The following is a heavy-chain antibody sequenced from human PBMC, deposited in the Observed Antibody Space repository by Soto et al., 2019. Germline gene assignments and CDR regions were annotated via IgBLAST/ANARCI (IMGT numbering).Heavy chain of an antibody. CDR2: ISGSGGST. CDR3: AKLPYYDFWSGYRIDY. J-gene: IGHJ4*02. V-gene: IGHV3-23*01. CDR1: GFTFSSYA. Sequence: EVQLLESGGGLVQPGGSLRLSCAASGFTFSSYAMSWVRQAPGKGLEWVSAISGSGGSTYYADSVKGRFTISRDNSKNTLYLQMNSLRAVDTAVYYCAKLPYYDFWSGYRIDYWGQGTLVTVSS. D-gene: IGHD3-3*01.